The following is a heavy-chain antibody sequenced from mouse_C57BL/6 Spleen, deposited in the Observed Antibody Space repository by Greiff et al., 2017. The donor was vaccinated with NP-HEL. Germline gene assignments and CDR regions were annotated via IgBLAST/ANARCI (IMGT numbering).Heavy chain of an antibody. CDR3: ARDYYDAYFDV. J-gene: IGHJ1*03. D-gene: IGHD2-4*01. CDR2: IYPSDSET. CDR1: GYTFTSYW. Sequence: QVQLQQPGAELVRPGSSVKLSCKASGYTFTSYWMDWVKQRPGQGLEWIGNIYPSDSETHYNQKFKDKATLTVDKSSSTAYMQLSSLTSEDSAVYYCARDYYDAYFDVWGTGITVTVSS. V-gene: IGHV1-61*01.